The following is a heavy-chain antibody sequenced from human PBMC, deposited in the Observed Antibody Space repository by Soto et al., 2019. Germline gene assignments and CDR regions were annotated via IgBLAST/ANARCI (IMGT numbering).Heavy chain of an antibody. J-gene: IGHJ2*01. CDR1: GGTFSSYT. Sequence: QVQLVQSGAEVKKPGSSVKVSCKASGGTFSSYTISWVRQAPGQGLEWMGRIIPILGIANYAQKFQGRVTIPADKSTSTAYMELSSLRSEDTAVYYCARDIAAAGTHWYFDLWGRGTLVTVSS. CDR2: IIPILGIA. D-gene: IGHD6-13*01. CDR3: ARDIAAAGTHWYFDL. V-gene: IGHV1-69*08.